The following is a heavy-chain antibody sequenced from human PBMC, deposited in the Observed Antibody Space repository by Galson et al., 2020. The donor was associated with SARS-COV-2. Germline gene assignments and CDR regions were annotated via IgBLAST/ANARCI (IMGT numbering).Heavy chain of an antibody. V-gene: IGHV3-48*03. CDR2: ISSRGSTI. J-gene: IGHJ1*01. CDR1: GFTFSSYE. Sequence: GESLKISCAASGFTFSSYEMNWVRQAPGKGLEWVSYISSRGSTIYYSDSVKGRFTISRDNAKNSLYLQMNGLRAEDTAVYYCARPLQQGRNRDFQHWGQGTLVTVSS. D-gene: IGHD6-19*01. CDR3: ARPLQQGRNRDFQH.